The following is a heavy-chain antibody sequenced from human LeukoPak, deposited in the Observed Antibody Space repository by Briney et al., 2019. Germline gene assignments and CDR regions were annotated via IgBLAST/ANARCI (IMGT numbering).Heavy chain of an antibody. J-gene: IGHJ4*02. CDR2: IYHSGST. CDR3: ARVLCSGGSCYPRREYYFDY. V-gene: IGHV4-38-2*02. CDR1: GYSISSGYY. Sequence: PSETLSLTCTASGYSISSGYYWGWIRQPPGKGLEWIGSIYHSGSTYYNPSLKSRVTISVDTSKNQFSLKLSSVTAADTAVYYCARVLCSGGSCYPRREYYFDYWGQGTLVTVSS. D-gene: IGHD2-15*01.